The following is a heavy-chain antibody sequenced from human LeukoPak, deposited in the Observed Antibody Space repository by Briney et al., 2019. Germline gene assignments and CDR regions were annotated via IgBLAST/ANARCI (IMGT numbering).Heavy chain of an antibody. CDR2: TSSTSTAI. Sequence: GGSLRLSCAASGFKFGSFSMGWVRQAPGKGLEWLSYTSSTSTAIYYADSLKGRFTISRDNAKNSLYLQMNSLRAEDTAVYYCSRAIASYGDSAYWGQGTLVTVSS. CDR1: GFKFGSFS. D-gene: IGHD5-18*01. J-gene: IGHJ4*02. CDR3: SRAIASYGDSAY. V-gene: IGHV3-48*04.